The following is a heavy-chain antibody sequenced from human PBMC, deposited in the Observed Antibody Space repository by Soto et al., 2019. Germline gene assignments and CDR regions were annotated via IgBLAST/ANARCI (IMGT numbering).Heavy chain of an antibody. D-gene: IGHD4-17*01. CDR3: ARNGDYRWGSRSYYGMDV. Sequence: ASVKVSCKASGYTFTSYGISWVRQAPGRGLEWMGWISAYNGNTNYAQKLQGRVTMTTDTSTSTAYMELRSLRSDDTAVYYCARNGDYRWGSRSYYGMDVWGQGTTVTVSS. V-gene: IGHV1-18*01. CDR1: GYTFTSYG. CDR2: ISAYNGNT. J-gene: IGHJ6*02.